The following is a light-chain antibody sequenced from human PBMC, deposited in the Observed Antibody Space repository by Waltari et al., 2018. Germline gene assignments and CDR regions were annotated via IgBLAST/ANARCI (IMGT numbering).Light chain of an antibody. V-gene: IGKV1-39*01. Sequence: DIQMTQSPSSLSASVGDRVTITCRASQSISTYLNWYQQKPGKAPKLLIYGASNSQSGVPSRFGGSGSGTDFTLTISSLQPEDFATYFCQQSYGTPYRAFGQGTRLEIK. CDR2: GAS. CDR3: QQSYGTPYRA. J-gene: IGKJ2*01. CDR1: QSISTY.